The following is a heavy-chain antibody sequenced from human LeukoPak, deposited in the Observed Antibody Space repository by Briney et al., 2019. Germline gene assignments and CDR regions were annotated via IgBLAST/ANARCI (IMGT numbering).Heavy chain of an antibody. D-gene: IGHD6-6*01. CDR3: AKAYSSSYVGSLDV. J-gene: IGHJ6*02. CDR2: ISSDGSST. V-gene: IGHV3-64*04. CDR1: GFTFSSYP. Sequence: GGSLRLSCSASGFTFSSYPMHWVRQAPGKGMEYVSAISSDGSSTYYADSVKGRFTISRDNSKNSLYLQMNSLRSDDTALYYCAKAYSSSYVGSLDVWGQGTTVTVAS.